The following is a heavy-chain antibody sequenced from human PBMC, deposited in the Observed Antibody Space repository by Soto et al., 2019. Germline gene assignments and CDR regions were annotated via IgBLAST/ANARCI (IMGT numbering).Heavy chain of an antibody. CDR1: GFTFSSYG. V-gene: IGHV3-30*18. Sequence: GGSLRLSCAASGFTFSSYGMHWVLQAPGKGLEWVAVISYDGSNKYYADSVKGRFTISRDNSKNTLYLQMNSLRAEDTAVYYCANPFGDYDAFDIWGQGTMVTVSS. CDR2: ISYDGSNK. D-gene: IGHD4-17*01. CDR3: ANPFGDYDAFDI. J-gene: IGHJ3*02.